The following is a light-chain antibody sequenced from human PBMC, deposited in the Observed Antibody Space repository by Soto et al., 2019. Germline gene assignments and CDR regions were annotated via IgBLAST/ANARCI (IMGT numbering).Light chain of an antibody. V-gene: IGLV2-14*01. Sequence: QSALTHPASVSGSPGQSITISCTGTSSDVGGYNYVCWFQQHPGKAPKLMIYDVSNRPSGVSNRFSGSKSGNTASLTISGLQAEDEADYYCNSYTSGSTWVFGGGTKLTVL. CDR1: SSDVGGYNY. J-gene: IGLJ3*02. CDR2: DVS. CDR3: NSYTSGSTWV.